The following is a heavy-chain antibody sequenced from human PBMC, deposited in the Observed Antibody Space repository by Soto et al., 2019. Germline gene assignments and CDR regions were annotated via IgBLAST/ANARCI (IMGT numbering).Heavy chain of an antibody. Sequence: GSLRLSCSASGFTFSSCDVHWVRQAPGKGLEFVAGISPTGGSTYYADSVKGRSTISRDNSKNTLYLQMSSLRPEDTAVYYCVKMTDYWGQGTLVTVSS. V-gene: IGHV3-64D*06. J-gene: IGHJ4*02. CDR3: VKMTDY. CDR1: GFTFSSCD. CDR2: ISPTGGST.